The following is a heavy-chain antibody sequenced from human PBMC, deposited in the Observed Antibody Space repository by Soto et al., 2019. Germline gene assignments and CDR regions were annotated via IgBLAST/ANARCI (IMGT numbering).Heavy chain of an antibody. CDR2: INTGGTTT. D-gene: IGHD3-10*01. Sequence: GGSLRLSCAASTFTFSSYWMHWVRQAPGQGLVWVSRINTGGTTTTYADSVKGRFTTSRDNAANTLYLQMNSLRAEDTAVYYCASVPIGKFGVWNYWGQGTLVTVSS. CDR3: ASVPIGKFGVWNY. CDR1: TFTFSSYW. V-gene: IGHV3-74*01. J-gene: IGHJ4*02.